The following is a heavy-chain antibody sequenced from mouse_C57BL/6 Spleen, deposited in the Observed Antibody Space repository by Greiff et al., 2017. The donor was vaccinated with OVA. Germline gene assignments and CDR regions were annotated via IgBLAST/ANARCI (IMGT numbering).Heavy chain of an antibody. CDR3: ARSHYDYDGTLAY. V-gene: IGHV1-26*01. CDR1: GYTFTDYY. Sequence: EVQLQQSGPELVKPGASVKISCKASGYTFTDYYMNWVKQSHGKSLEWIGDINPNNGGTSYNQKFKGKATLTVDTSSSTAYMELRSLTSEDSAVYYCARSHYDYDGTLAYWGQGTLVTVSA. J-gene: IGHJ3*01. CDR2: INPNNGGT. D-gene: IGHD2-4*01.